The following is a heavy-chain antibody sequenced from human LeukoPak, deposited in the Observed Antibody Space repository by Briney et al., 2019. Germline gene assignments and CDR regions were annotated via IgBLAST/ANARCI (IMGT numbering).Heavy chain of an antibody. CDR2: ISAYNGNT. Sequence: ASVKVSCKASGYTFTSYGISWVRQAPGQGLEWMGWISAYNGNTNHAQKLQGRVTMTTDTSTSTAYMELRSLRSDDTAVYYCARDTPTFIAAAGGGYFDYWGQGTLVTVSS. J-gene: IGHJ4*02. CDR1: GYTFTSYG. D-gene: IGHD6-13*01. V-gene: IGHV1-18*01. CDR3: ARDTPTFIAAAGGGYFDY.